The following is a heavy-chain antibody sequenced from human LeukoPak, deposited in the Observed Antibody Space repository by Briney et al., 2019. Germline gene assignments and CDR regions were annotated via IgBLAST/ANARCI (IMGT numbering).Heavy chain of an antibody. CDR3: ARRSVRYYHYMDV. J-gene: IGHJ6*03. D-gene: IGHD3-10*02. V-gene: IGHV3-30*02. Sequence: GGSLRLSCAGSGFSFSSYGMHWVRQAPGKGLEWMAFIRSDGSNKYYADSVKGRFTISRDNSKNTLYLQMNSLRAEDTAVYYCARRSVRYYHYMDVWGKGTTVTVSS. CDR2: IRSDGSNK. CDR1: GFSFSSYG.